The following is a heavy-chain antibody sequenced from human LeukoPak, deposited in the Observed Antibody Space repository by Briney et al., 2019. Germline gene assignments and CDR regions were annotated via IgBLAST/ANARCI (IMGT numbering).Heavy chain of an antibody. CDR2: IKSDGTGM. J-gene: IGHJ4*02. CDR1: GFTFTDWW. V-gene: IGHV3-74*01. D-gene: IGHD3-16*01. Sequence: GGSLRLSCAASGFTFTDWWMHWVRQAPGKGLEWVSRIKSDGTGMTYAESVRGRLAVSRDNAKNSLYLQMNSLIADDTAVYYRAKDLHDDVADYWGQGTLVTVSS. CDR3: AKDLHDDVADY.